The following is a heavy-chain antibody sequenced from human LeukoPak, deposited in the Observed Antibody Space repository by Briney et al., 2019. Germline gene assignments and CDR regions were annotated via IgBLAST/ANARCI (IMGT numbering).Heavy chain of an antibody. CDR1: GFTFSSYP. CDR2: IFTDGHTT. D-gene: IGHD6-19*01. J-gene: IGHJ4*02. CDR3: VKGKSSMLQWLAPPDY. Sequence: GGSLRLSCSASGFTFSSYPMHWVRQAPGKGLEYVSTIFTDGHTTTYAASVKGRFTTSRDNSKNTLYLQMSSLRPEDTAVYYCVKGKSSMLQWLAPPDYWGQGTLVTVSS. V-gene: IGHV3-64D*06.